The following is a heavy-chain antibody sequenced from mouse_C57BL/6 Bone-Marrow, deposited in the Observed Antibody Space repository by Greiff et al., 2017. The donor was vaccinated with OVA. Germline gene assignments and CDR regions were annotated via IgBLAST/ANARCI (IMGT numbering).Heavy chain of an antibody. V-gene: IGHV1-26*01. CDR2: INPNNGGT. J-gene: IGHJ2*01. Sequence: VQLQQSGPELAKPGASVKISCKASGYTFTDYYMNWVKQSHGKSLEWIGDINPNNGGTSYNQKFKGKATLTVDKSSSTAYMELRSLTSEDSAVYYCARRSRPYFDYWGQGTTLTVSS. CDR3: ARRSRPYFDY. CDR1: GYTFTDYY.